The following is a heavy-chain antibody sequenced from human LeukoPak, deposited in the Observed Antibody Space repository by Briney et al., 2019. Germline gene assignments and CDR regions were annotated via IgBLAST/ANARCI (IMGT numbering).Heavy chain of an antibody. V-gene: IGHV3-48*03. Sequence: PGGSLRLSCAASGFTFSSYEMNWVRQAPGKGLEWVSYISSSGSTIYYADSVKGRFTISRDNSKNTLYLQMNSLRAEDTAVYYCAKAARGGYYAPWGQGTLVTVSS. CDR1: GFTFSSYE. D-gene: IGHD3-22*01. J-gene: IGHJ5*02. CDR2: ISSSGSTI. CDR3: AKAARGGYYAP.